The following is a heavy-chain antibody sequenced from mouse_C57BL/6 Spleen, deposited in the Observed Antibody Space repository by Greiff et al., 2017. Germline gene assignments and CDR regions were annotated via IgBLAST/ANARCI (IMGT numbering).Heavy chain of an antibody. D-gene: IGHD1-1*01. V-gene: IGHV1-52*01. CDR1: GYTFTSYW. Sequence: VQLQQPGAELVRPGSSVKLSCKASGYTFTSYWMHWVKQRPIQGLEWIGNIDPSDSETHYNQKFKDKATLTVDKSSSTAYMQLSSLTSEDSAVYYCARSTTTVVADYAMDYWGQGTSVTVSS. J-gene: IGHJ4*01. CDR2: IDPSDSET. CDR3: ARSTTTVVADYAMDY.